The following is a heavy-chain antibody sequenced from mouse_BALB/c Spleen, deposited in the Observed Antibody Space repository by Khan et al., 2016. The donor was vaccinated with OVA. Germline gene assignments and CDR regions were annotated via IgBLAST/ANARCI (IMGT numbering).Heavy chain of an antibody. J-gene: IGHJ2*01. CDR1: GYSFTGYF. CDR3: ARIYGSDFDY. Sequence: IQLVQSGPELVKPGASVKISCKASGYSFTGYFMNWVMQSPGKSLEWIGRINPHIGETFYNQKFKGKATLTVDESSSTAHMELRSLESEDSAVYYCARIYGSDFDYWGQGTTLTVSS. CDR2: INPHIGET. D-gene: IGHD1-1*01. V-gene: IGHV1-20*02.